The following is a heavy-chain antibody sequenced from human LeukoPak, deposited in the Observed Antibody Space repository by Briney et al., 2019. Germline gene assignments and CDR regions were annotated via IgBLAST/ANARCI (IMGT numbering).Heavy chain of an antibody. CDR1: GGSISSGDYY. J-gene: IGHJ6*02. Sequence: SQTLSLTCTVSGGSISSGDYYWSWIRQPPGKGLEWIGYIYYSGSTYYNPSLKSRVTISVDTSKNQFSLKLSSGTAADTAVYYCARRSGLLVTIFGVVLPPANYYYGMDVWGQGTTVTVSS. CDR2: IYYSGST. V-gene: IGHV4-30-4*01. CDR3: ARRSGLLVTIFGVVLPPANYYYGMDV. D-gene: IGHD3-3*01.